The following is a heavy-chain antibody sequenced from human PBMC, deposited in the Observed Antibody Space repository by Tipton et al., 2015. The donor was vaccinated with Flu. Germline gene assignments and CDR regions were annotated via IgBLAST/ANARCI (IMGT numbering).Heavy chain of an antibody. CDR3: AREKVGATSAFDI. D-gene: IGHD1-26*01. V-gene: IGHV4-59*01. J-gene: IGHJ3*02. CDR2: IYYSGST. CDR1: GGSISSYY. Sequence: TLSLTCTVSGGSISSYYWSWIRQPPGKGLEWIGYIYYSGSTNYNPSLNSGVTISVDTSKNQFSLKLSSVTAADTAVYYCAREKVGATSAFDIWGQGTMVTVSS.